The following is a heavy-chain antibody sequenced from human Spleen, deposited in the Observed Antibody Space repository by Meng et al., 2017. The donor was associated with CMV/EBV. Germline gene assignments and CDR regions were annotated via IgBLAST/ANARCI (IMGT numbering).Heavy chain of an antibody. CDR3: ARHSGSWEIDY. Sequence: SETLSLTCTVSGYSISSGYYWGWIRQPPGKGLEWIGSIYHSGSTYYNPSLKSRVTISVDTSKNQFSLKLSSVTAADTAVYYCARHSGSWEIDYWGQGTLVTVSS. CDR2: IYHSGST. J-gene: IGHJ4*02. CDR1: GYSISSGYY. V-gene: IGHV4-38-2*02. D-gene: IGHD6-13*01.